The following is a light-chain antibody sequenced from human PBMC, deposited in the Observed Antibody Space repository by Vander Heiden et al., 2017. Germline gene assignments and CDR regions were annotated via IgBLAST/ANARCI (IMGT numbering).Light chain of an antibody. CDR1: GSYAGCND. CDR2: GND. Sequence: QSQLTHPPSASGPPVRSATLACSRGGSYAGCNDVMWYKQLPGTAPKLIIGGNDQRPSGVPARFSGSKTGTSASLTISGLESEDEAYYYSSSYDGFINGPVFGTGTWVTVL. J-gene: IGLJ1*01. V-gene: IGLV1-44*01. CDR3: SSYDGFINGPV.